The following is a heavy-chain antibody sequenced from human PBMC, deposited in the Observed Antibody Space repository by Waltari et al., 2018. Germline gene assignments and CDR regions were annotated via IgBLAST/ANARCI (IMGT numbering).Heavy chain of an antibody. CDR2: IYDTGSG. CDR1: GGSISDYP. V-gene: IGHV4-59*08. J-gene: IGHJ4*02. D-gene: IGHD2-8*01. Sequence: QVQLQESGPGLVKPSETLSLNCIVSGGSISDYPWSWIRQPPGKGREWIGFIYDTGSGNYNPALRGRVAMSADTSKSQFSLRLSSVTAADTAVYYCARYQCTNGVCYYFDYWGQGTLVTVSS. CDR3: ARYQCTNGVCYYFDY.